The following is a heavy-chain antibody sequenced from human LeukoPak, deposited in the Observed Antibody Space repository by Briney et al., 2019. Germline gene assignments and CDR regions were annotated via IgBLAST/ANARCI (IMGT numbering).Heavy chain of an antibody. Sequence: PSETLPLTCTVSGGSISNYFWAWIRQPPGKGLEWIGYISKSGGTSYNTSFKSRLTISVDTSKDQFSLRLESVTAADTAVYYCARRPRSMAYYFDYWGQGILVTVSS. D-gene: IGHD2/OR15-2a*01. CDR1: GGSISNYF. V-gene: IGHV4-59*08. CDR3: ARRPRSMAYYFDY. CDR2: ISKSGGT. J-gene: IGHJ4*02.